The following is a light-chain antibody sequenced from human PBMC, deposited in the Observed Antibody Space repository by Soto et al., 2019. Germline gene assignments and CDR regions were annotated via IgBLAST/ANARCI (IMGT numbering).Light chain of an antibody. Sequence: EIALTQSPASLSLSPGESVTLSCRTSQTISGNYLSWYQRRPGQAPRLLIFGASIRATDIPARFSGSGSGRDFTLAITSLEPEDFAVYYCHQNYDLPWTLGQGTKLEMK. CDR2: GAS. J-gene: IGKJ2*02. CDR3: HQNYDLPWT. CDR1: QTISGNY. V-gene: IGKV3D-7*01.